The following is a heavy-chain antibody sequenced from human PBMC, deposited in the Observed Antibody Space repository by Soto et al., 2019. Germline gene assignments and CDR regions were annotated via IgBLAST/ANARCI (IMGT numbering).Heavy chain of an antibody. CDR2: ISAYNGNT. CDR1: GYTFTSYG. V-gene: IGHV1-18*01. J-gene: IGHJ3*02. Sequence: ASVKVSCKASGYTFTSYGISWVRQAPGQGLEWMGWISAYNGNTNYAQKLQGRVTMTTDTSTSTAYMELRSLRSDDTAVYYCAREVGGDDFWSGYYIGAFAIWGQGTMVTVSS. D-gene: IGHD3-3*01. CDR3: AREVGGDDFWSGYYIGAFAI.